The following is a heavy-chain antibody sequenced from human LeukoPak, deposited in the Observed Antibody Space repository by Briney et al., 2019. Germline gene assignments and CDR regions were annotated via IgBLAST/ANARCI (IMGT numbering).Heavy chain of an antibody. CDR3: AREGTTTVISLDY. CDR1: GGTFSSYA. CDR2: TIPIFGTA. V-gene: IGHV1-69*01. J-gene: IGHJ4*02. Sequence: GSSVKVSCKASGGTFSSYAISWVRQAPGQGLEWMGGTIPIFGTANYAQKFQGRVTITADESTSTAYMEPSSLRSEDTAVYYCAREGTTTVISLDYWGQGTLVTVSS. D-gene: IGHD4-17*01.